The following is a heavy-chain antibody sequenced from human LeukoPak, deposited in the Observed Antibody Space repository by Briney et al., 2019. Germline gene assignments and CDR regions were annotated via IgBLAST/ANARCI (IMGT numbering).Heavy chain of an antibody. Sequence: PGGSLRLSCAASGFTFSDSAVSWVRHSPGDGLKWVSSISDTGGRTYYADSVKGRFTITRDNSRNTVNLQMNSLRAGDTARYYCAKGGQDFDFWRFDLWGQGILVIVSS. D-gene: IGHD3-3*01. CDR1: GFTFSDSA. V-gene: IGHV3-23*01. J-gene: IGHJ5*02. CDR2: ISDTGGRT. CDR3: AKGGQDFDFWRFDL.